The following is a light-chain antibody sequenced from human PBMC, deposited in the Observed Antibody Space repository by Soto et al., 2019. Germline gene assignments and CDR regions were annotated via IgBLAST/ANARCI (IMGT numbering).Light chain of an antibody. CDR1: QSIRTW. Sequence: DIQMIQSPATLSASVGDRVTITCRASQSIRTWLAWYQQKPGKAPKLLIYDASSLKSGVPSRFSGGGSGTEFTLTISSLQPDDFTTYYCQQYNTNPWTFGQGTKV. CDR2: DAS. CDR3: QQYNTNPWT. J-gene: IGKJ1*01. V-gene: IGKV1-5*01.